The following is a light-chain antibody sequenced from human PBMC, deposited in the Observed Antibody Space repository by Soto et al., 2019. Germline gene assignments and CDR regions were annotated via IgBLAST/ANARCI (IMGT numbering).Light chain of an antibody. J-gene: IGLJ2*01. V-gene: IGLV2-23*01. CDR3: CSYAGSSSHVV. Sequence: QSVLTQPASVSGSPGQSITISCTGTSSDDGSYNLVSWYQQHPGKAPKLMIYEGSKRPSGVSNRFSGSKSGNTASLTISGLQAEDEADYYCCSYAGSSSHVVFGGGTKVTVL. CDR1: SSDDGSYNL. CDR2: EGS.